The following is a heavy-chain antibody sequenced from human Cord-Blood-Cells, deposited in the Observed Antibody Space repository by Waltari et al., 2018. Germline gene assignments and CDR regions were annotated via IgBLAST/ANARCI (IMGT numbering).Heavy chain of an antibody. V-gene: IGHV3-9*01. J-gene: IGHJ6*02. CDR3: AKDGVAGAYYYYYGMDV. CDR1: GFTFDDSA. D-gene: IGHD3-16*01. Sequence: EVQLVESGGGLVQPGRYLRLSCAASGFTFDDSAMHWVRPAPGQGLEWVSGISWNSGSIGYADSVKGRFTISRDNAKNSLYLQMNSLRAEDTALYYCAKDGVAGAYYYYYGMDVWGQGTTVTVSS. CDR2: ISWNSGSI.